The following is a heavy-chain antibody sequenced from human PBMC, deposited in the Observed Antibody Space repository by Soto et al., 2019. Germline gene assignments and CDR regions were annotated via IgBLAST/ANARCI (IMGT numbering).Heavy chain of an antibody. CDR3: VRVPNY. CDR2: IHHNGNT. V-gene: IGHV4-4*02. J-gene: IGHJ4*02. CDR1: GDSISSLNW. Sequence: QVQLQESGPGLVKPSGTLSLTCTVSGDSISSLNWWSWVRKPPGKGLEWLGQIHHNGNTDYNASLKSRVTISIDKSKNQFSLNLNSVTVADTAVYYCVRVPNYWGQGTLVTVSS.